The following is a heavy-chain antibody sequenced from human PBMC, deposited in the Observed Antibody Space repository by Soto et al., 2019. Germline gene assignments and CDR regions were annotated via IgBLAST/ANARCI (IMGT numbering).Heavy chain of an antibody. CDR1: GFTFSSYA. D-gene: IGHD3-10*01. CDR2: ISGSGGST. V-gene: IGHV3-23*01. CDR3: ANIMVRGARGDAFDI. Sequence: GGSLRLSCAASGFTFSSYAMSWVRQAPGKGLEWVSAISGSGGSTYYADSVKGRFTISRDNSKNTLYRQMNSLRAEDTAVYYCANIMVRGARGDAFDIWGQGTMVTVSS. J-gene: IGHJ3*02.